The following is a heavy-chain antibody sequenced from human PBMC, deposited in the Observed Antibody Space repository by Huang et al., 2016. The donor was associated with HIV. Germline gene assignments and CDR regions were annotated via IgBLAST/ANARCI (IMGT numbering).Heavy chain of an antibody. Sequence: QVQLVQSGAEMKKSGSSVKVSCKASGGTVSSFSFTWVRQAPGHGLEWMGGIIPLNDTTYLAQKFRGRVTLTADEATNTAFMELSGLTSQDTAVYYCARGVGNSNRGFDIWGQGTLVTVS. CDR3: ARGVGNSNRGFDI. D-gene: IGHD5-18*01. V-gene: IGHV1-69*13. CDR2: IIPLNDTT. CDR1: GGTVSSFS. J-gene: IGHJ4*02.